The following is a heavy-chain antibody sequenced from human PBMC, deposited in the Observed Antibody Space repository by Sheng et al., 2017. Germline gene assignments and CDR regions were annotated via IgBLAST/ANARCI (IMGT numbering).Heavy chain of an antibody. J-gene: IGHJ1*01. CDR3: AKGRSSSAEYFQH. Sequence: EVQLVESGGVVVQPGGSLRLSCAASGFTFDDYSMHWVRQAPGKGLEWVSLISWDGGSTYYADSVKGRFTISRDNSKNSLYLQMNSLRTEDTALYYCAKGRSSSAEYFQHWGQGTLVTVSS. D-gene: IGHD6-13*01. CDR1: GFTFDDYS. CDR2: ISWDGGST. V-gene: IGHV3-43*01.